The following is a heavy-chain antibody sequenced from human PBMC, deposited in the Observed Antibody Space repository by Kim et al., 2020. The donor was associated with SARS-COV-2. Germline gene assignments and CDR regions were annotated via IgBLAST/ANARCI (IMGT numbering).Heavy chain of an antibody. D-gene: IGHD2-8*01. J-gene: IGHJ4*02. CDR3: VGGGLYYFDY. V-gene: IGHV3-48*03. Sequence: GGSLRLSCVASGFAFSVFEMNWVRQTPGNGLEWISYISGGSGIISYADSVKGRFTISRDNTKNSLYLQMNSLTVEDAAVYFCVGGGLYYFDYWGQGTLVT. CDR2: ISGGSGII. CDR1: GFAFSVFE.